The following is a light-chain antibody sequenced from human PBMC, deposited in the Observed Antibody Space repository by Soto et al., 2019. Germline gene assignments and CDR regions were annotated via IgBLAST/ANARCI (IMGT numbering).Light chain of an antibody. CDR3: QQYDNLPLT. V-gene: IGKV1-33*01. CDR2: DAS. Sequence: DIQMTQSPSSLSASVCDRVTITCQASQDISNYLNWYQQKPGKAPKLLIYDASNLETGVPSRFSGSGSGTDFTFTISSLQPEDIATYYCQQYDNLPLTFGGGTKVDIK. CDR1: QDISNY. J-gene: IGKJ4*01.